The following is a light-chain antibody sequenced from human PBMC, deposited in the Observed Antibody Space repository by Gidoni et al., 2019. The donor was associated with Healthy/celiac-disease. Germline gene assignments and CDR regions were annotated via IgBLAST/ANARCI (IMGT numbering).Light chain of an antibody. V-gene: IGKV3-15*01. CDR2: DAS. CDR1: QSVSSN. CDR3: QQYNNWPST. Sequence: DIQMTQSPSTLSVSPGDRATLSCRASQSVSSNLAWYQQKPGQAPRLLIYDASTRATGIPATFSGSGSGTEFTLSITSLQSEDFAVYYCQQYNNWPSTFGQGTKVEIK. J-gene: IGKJ1*01.